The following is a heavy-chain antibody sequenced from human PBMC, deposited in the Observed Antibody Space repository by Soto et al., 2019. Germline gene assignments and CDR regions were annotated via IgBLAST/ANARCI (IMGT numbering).Heavy chain of an antibody. D-gene: IGHD6-13*01. J-gene: IGHJ3*02. CDR3: ARDVSPGTSSLYFDGFDI. Sequence: EVRLVEPGGGLVQPGGSLRLSCAASGFTFSSDWMTWVRQAPGKGLEWVANIRKDGSKTSYSDSVRGRFTISRDNAQSALYLQMDSLRAEDTALYYCARDVSPGTSSLYFDGFDIWGQGTMVTVSS. CDR2: IRKDGSKT. CDR1: GFTFSSDW. V-gene: IGHV3-7*05.